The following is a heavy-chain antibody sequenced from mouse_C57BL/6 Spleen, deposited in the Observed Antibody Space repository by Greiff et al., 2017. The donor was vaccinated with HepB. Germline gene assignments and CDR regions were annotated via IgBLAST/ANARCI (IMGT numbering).Heavy chain of an antibody. CDR1: GYTFTSYW. Sequence: QVQLQQPGAELVKPGASVKMSCKASGYTFTSYWITWVKQRPGQGLEWIGDIYPGSGSTNYNEKFKSKATLTVDTSSSTAYMQLSSLTSEDSAVYYCARRLTTVVPGFAYWGQGTLVTVSA. J-gene: IGHJ3*01. D-gene: IGHD1-1*01. CDR2: IYPGSGST. V-gene: IGHV1-55*01. CDR3: ARRLTTVVPGFAY.